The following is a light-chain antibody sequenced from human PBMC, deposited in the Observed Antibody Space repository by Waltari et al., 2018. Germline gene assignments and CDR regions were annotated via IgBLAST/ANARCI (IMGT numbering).Light chain of an antibody. Sequence: EIVMTQSPATLSVSPGERATLSCRASQSVGSNLAWYQQKPGQAPRLLIYDASTRATGGPARFSGSGCGTDFTLTLSSLQSEDFAIYYCQQCNDWPPAITFGQGTRLEIK. CDR2: DAS. J-gene: IGKJ5*01. CDR1: QSVGSN. CDR3: QQCNDWPPAIT. V-gene: IGKV3D-15*01.